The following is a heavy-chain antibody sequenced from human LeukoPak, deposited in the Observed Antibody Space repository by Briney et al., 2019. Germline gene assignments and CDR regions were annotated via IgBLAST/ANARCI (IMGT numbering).Heavy chain of an antibody. CDR3: ARALRPGGMGYYYYMDV. D-gene: IGHD2-2*01. V-gene: IGHV4-59*02. CDR1: GGSVTDHY. J-gene: IGHJ6*03. CDR2: FDNIGST. Sequence: PSETLSLTCTVSGGSVTDHYWNWIRQPPGKGLEWIGYFDNIGSTNSNPSLKSRVTISVDRSENQFSLKLTSVTAADTAVYLCARALRPGGMGYYYYMDVWGKGATVTVSS.